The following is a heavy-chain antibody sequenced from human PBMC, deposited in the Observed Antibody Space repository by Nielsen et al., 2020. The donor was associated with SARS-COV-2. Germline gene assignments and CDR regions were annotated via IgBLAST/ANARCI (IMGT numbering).Heavy chain of an antibody. CDR2: INQDAREK. CDR3: ARVDCSSTSCYIDY. J-gene: IGHJ4*02. V-gene: IGHV3-7*01. CDR1: GFTFRVYW. Sequence: GESLKISCAASGFTFRVYWMTWVRQAPGKGLEWVANINQDAREKYYADSVKGRFTISRDNSKNTLYLQMNSLRAEDTAVYYCARVDCSSTSCYIDYWGQGTLVTVSS. D-gene: IGHD2-2*02.